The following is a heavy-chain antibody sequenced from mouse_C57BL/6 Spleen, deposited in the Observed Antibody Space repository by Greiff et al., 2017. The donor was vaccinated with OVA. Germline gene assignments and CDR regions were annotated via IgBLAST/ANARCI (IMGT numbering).Heavy chain of an antibody. CDR1: GYTFTSYW. Sequence: QVQLQQPGAELVRPGTSVKLSCKASGYTFTSYWMHWVKQRPGQGLEWIGVIDPSDSYTNYNQKFKGKATLTVDTSSSTAYMQLSSLTSEDSAVYYCADVYYGGAYAMDYWGQGTSVTVSS. CDR2: IDPSDSYT. J-gene: IGHJ4*01. D-gene: IGHD2-3*01. V-gene: IGHV1-59*01. CDR3: ADVYYGGAYAMDY.